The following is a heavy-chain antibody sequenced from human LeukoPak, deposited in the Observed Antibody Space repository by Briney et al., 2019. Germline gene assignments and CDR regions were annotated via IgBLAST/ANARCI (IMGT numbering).Heavy chain of an antibody. CDR1: GFTFYSYY. D-gene: IGHD2-15*01. Sequence: GSLRLSCAASGFTFYSYYMSWIRQPPRKGLEWIGSIYYSGSTYYNPSLKSRVTISVDTSKNQFSLKLSSVTAADTAVYYCARLQGLGYCSGGSCYHEYYFDYWGQGTLVTVSS. J-gene: IGHJ4*02. V-gene: IGHV4-39*01. CDR2: IYYSGST. CDR3: ARLQGLGYCSGGSCYHEYYFDY.